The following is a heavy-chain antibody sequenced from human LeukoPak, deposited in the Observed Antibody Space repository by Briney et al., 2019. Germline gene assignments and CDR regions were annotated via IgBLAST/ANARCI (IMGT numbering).Heavy chain of an antibody. CDR3: ARETRTQTLDAFDI. Sequence: GGSLRLSCAASGFTFSSYAMSWVRQAPGKGLEWVSYISSSGSTIYYADSVKGRFTISRDNAKNSLYLQMNSLRAEDTAVYYCARETRTQTLDAFDIWGQGTMVTVSS. CDR1: GFTFSSYA. D-gene: IGHD1-14*01. V-gene: IGHV3-48*03. J-gene: IGHJ3*02. CDR2: ISSSGSTI.